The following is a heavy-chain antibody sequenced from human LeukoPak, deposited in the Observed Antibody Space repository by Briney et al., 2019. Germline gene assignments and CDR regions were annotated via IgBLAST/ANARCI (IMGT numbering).Heavy chain of an antibody. CDR3: ARERRERGSSFDY. Sequence: SETLSLTCAVYGGSFSGYYWSWIRQPPGKGLEWIGEINHSGSTNYNPSLKSRVTISVDTSKNQFSLKLSSVTAADTAVYYCARERRERGSSFDYWGQGTLVTVSS. D-gene: IGHD5-24*01. CDR2: INHSGST. CDR1: GGSFSGYY. J-gene: IGHJ4*02. V-gene: IGHV4-34*01.